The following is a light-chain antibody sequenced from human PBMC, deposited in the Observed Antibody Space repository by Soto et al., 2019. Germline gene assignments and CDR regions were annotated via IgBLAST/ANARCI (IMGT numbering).Light chain of an antibody. CDR1: QSVSRN. CDR3: QQRSNGLS. V-gene: IGKV3-11*01. Sequence: EIVLTQSPAILSLSPGERATFSCRASQSVSRNLDWYQHKPGQTPMLLIYDASNRATGIPVRFSGSGSGTDFTLTISSLEPEDFAVYYWQQRSNGLSFGPGTKVDIK. CDR2: DAS. J-gene: IGKJ3*01.